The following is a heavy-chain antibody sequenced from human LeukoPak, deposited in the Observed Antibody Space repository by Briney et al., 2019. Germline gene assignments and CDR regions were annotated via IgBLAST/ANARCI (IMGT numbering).Heavy chain of an antibody. J-gene: IGHJ4*02. CDR3: AKHYSSGWYYFDY. CDR1: GGSISSSSYY. CDR2: IYYSGST. Sequence: SETLSLTCTVSGGSISSSSYYWGWIRQPPGTGLEWIGYIYYSGSTNYNPSLKSRVTISVDTSKNQFSLKLSSVTAADTAVYYCAKHYSSGWYYFDYWGQGTLVTVSS. V-gene: IGHV4-61*05. D-gene: IGHD6-19*01.